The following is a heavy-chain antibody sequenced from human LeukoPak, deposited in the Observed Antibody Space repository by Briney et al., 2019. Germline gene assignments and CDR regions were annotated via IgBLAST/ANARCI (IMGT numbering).Heavy chain of an antibody. CDR3: ARAVAAAGMVFGPDALDF. Sequence: SETLSLTCTVSGGSISSGGYYWSWIRQPPGKGLEWIGYIYHSGSTYYNPSLKSRVTISVDTSKNQFSLKLSSVTAADTAVYYCARAVAAAGMVFGPDALDFWGQGTMVAVSS. CDR1: GGSISSGGYY. D-gene: IGHD6-13*01. V-gene: IGHV4-30-2*01. J-gene: IGHJ3*01. CDR2: IYHSGST.